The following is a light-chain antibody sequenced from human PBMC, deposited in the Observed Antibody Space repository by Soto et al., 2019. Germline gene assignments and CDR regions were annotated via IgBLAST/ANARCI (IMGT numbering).Light chain of an antibody. CDR3: QTWGTGTWV. Sequence: QLVLTQSPSASASLGASVKLTCTLSSGHSSYAIAWHQQQPEKGPRFLMKVNSDGSHSKGDGIPDRFSGSSSGADRYLTISSLQSEDEADYYCQTWGTGTWVFGGGTKVTVL. V-gene: IGLV4-69*01. CDR1: SGHSSYA. CDR2: VNSDGSH. J-gene: IGLJ3*02.